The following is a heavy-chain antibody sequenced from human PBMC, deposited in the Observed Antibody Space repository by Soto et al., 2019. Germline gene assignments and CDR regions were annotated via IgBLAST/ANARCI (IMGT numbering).Heavy chain of an antibody. CDR3: ATGTTVTSYYGMDV. J-gene: IGHJ6*02. V-gene: IGHV1-8*01. Sequence: ASVKVSCKASGYTFTSYDINWVRQATGQGLEWMGWMNPNSGNTGYAQKFQGRVTMTRNTSISTAYMELSSLRSEDTAVYYCATGTTVTSYYGMDVWGQGTTVTVSS. CDR2: MNPNSGNT. CDR1: GYTFTSYD. D-gene: IGHD4-17*01.